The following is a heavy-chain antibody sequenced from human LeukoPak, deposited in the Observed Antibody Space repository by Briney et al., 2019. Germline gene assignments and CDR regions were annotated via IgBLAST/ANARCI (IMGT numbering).Heavy chain of an antibody. Sequence: SETLSLTCSVSGGSISSYYWSWIRQPPGKGLEWIGYIYYNGNTNYSPSLKSRVTISLDTSKIQFSLKPTSVTAADTAVYYCARGGTYNGILSFDPWGQGTLVTVSS. D-gene: IGHD3-9*01. J-gene: IGHJ5*02. CDR1: GGSISSYY. V-gene: IGHV4-59*01. CDR2: IYYNGNT. CDR3: ARGGTYNGILSFDP.